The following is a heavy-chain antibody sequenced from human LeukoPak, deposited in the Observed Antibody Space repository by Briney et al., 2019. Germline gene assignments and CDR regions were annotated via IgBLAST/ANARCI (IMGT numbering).Heavy chain of an antibody. CDR2: ISGSGGST. J-gene: IGHJ4*02. CDR3: ATDDYDSSGLTQGGYFDY. CDR1: GFTFSSYA. D-gene: IGHD3-22*01. V-gene: IGHV3-23*01. Sequence: PGGSLRLSCAASGFTFSSYAMGWVRQAPGKGLEWVSAISGSGGSTYYADSVKGRFTISRDNSKNTLYLQMNSLRAEDTAVYYCATDDYDSSGLTQGGYFDYWGQGTLVTVSS.